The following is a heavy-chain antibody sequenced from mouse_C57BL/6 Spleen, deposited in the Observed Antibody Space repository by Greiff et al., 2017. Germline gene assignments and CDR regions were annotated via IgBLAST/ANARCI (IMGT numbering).Heavy chain of an antibody. J-gene: IGHJ4*01. CDR3: AREGLYDGYYERAMDY. CDR2: IYPGDGDT. Sequence: QVHVKQSGPELVKPGASVKISCKASGYAFSSSWMNWVKQRPGKGLEWIGRIYPGDGDTNYNGKFKGKATLTADKSSSTAYMQLSRLTSEDSAVYVCAREGLYDGYYERAMDYWGQGTSVTVSS. V-gene: IGHV1-82*01. D-gene: IGHD2-3*01. CDR1: GYAFSSSW.